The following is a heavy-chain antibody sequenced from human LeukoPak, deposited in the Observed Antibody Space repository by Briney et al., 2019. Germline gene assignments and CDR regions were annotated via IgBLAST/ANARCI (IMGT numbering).Heavy chain of an antibody. D-gene: IGHD6-19*01. CDR3: AKGKNSSGWYRSAFDI. CDR2: INPSGGST. J-gene: IGHJ3*02. V-gene: IGHV1-46*01. CDR1: GYTFTSYY. Sequence: ASVKVSCKASGYTFTSYYMHWVRQAPGQGLEWMGIINPSGGSTSYAQKFQGRVTVTRDMSTSTVYMELSSLRSEDTAVYYCAKGKNSSGWYRSAFDIWGQGTMVTVSS.